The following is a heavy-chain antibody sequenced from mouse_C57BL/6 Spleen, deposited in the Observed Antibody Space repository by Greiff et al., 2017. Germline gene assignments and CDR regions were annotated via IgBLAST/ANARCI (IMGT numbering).Heavy chain of an antibody. CDR3: ARNINYDAMDY. D-gene: IGHD1-1*01. CDR2: IHPNSGST. Sequence: QVQLQQPGAELVKPGASVKLSCKASGYTFTSYWMHWVKQRPGQGLEWIGMIHPNSGSTNYNEKFKSKATMTVDKSSSTAYMQHSSLTSEDSAVYYCARNINYDAMDYWGQGTSVTVSS. CDR1: GYTFTSYW. V-gene: IGHV1-64*01. J-gene: IGHJ4*01.